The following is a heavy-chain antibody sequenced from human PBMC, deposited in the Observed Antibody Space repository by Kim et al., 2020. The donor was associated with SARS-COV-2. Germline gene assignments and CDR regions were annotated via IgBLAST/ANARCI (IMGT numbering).Heavy chain of an antibody. J-gene: IGHJ4*02. Sequence: GGSLRLSCAASGFTFSSYWMHWVRQVPGEELVWVSRISPDGTSTSYADSVKGRFTISRDNAKNTLFLQMSSLRAEDSALFYCVKGTSGWPYWGQGTLVTVSS. V-gene: IGHV3-74*01. D-gene: IGHD6-19*01. CDR1: GFTFSSYW. CDR3: VKGTSGWPY. CDR2: ISPDGTST.